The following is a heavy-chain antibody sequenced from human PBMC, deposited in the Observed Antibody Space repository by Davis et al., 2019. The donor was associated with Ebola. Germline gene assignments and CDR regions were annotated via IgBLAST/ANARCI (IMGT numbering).Heavy chain of an antibody. D-gene: IGHD2-15*01. CDR1: GFTFSSYS. V-gene: IGHV3-21*01. Sequence: GESLKISCAASGFTFSSYSMNWVRQAPGKGLEWVSSISSSSSYIYYADSVKGRFTISRDNAKNSLYLQMNSLRAEDTAVYYCARDGGMVVAAADYWGQGTLVTVSS. CDR2: ISSSSSYI. CDR3: ARDGGMVVAAADY. J-gene: IGHJ4*02.